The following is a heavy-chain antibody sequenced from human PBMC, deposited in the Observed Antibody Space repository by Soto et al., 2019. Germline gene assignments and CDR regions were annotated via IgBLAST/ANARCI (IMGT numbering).Heavy chain of an antibody. V-gene: IGHV4-59*01. J-gene: IGHJ5*02. CDR3: ARDSGGFDP. D-gene: IGHD3-10*01. CDR1: GGSISSYY. CDR2: IYYSGST. Sequence: QVQLQESGPGLVKPSETLSLTCTVSGGSISSYYWSWIRQPPGKGLEWIGYIYYSGSTNYNPSLQMRVTISVATSKNQFSPKLSSVTAAGTAVYYCARDSGGFDPWGQGTLVTVSS.